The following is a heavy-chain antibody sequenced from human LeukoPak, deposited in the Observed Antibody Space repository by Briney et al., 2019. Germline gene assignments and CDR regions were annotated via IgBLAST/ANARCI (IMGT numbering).Heavy chain of an antibody. Sequence: PGGSLRLSCAASGFTFSSYSMNWVRQAPGKGLEWVSSISSSSSYIYYADSVKGRFTISRDNAKNSLYLQMNSLRAEDTAVYYCARLPDGGSSSSDYWGQGTLVTVSS. J-gene: IGHJ4*02. D-gene: IGHD6-6*01. V-gene: IGHV3-21*01. CDR2: ISSSSSYI. CDR3: ARLPDGGSSSSDY. CDR1: GFTFSSYS.